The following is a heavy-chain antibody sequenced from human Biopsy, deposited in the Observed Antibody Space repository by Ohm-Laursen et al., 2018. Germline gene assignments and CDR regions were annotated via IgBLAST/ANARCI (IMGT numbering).Heavy chain of an antibody. CDR2: INAYNGNT. V-gene: IGHV1-18*01. Sequence: ASVKVSCKASGCTFTNYGISWVRQAPGQGLEWMGWINAYNGNTNYAQKLQGRVTMTTDTSTSTAYMELRSLRSDDTALYYCARDRTPYYDFWSGKSFDNWFDPWGQGTLVTVSS. J-gene: IGHJ5*02. D-gene: IGHD3-3*01. CDR1: GCTFTNYG. CDR3: ARDRTPYYDFWSGKSFDNWFDP.